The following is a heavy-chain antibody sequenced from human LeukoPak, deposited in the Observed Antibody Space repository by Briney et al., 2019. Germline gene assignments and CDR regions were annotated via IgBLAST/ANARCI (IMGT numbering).Heavy chain of an antibody. V-gene: IGHV6-1*01. D-gene: IGHD5-12*01. J-gene: IGHJ4*02. CDR3: AREPGGAEYSGYDPFDF. CDR1: GDSVSSNSAA. Sequence: SQTLSLTCAISGDSVSSNSAAWNWIRQSPSRGLEWLGRTYYRSKRYNDYVVSVKSRITINPDTSKNQFSLQLNSVTPEDTAVYYCAREPGGAEYSGYDPFDFWGQGTLVAVSS. CDR2: TYYRSKRYN.